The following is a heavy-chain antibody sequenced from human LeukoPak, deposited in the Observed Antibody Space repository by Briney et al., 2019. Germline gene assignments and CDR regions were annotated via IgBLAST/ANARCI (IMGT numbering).Heavy chain of an antibody. CDR3: ATEDHDYGDYGYFQH. CDR2: ISSSGSTI. D-gene: IGHD4-17*01. CDR1: GFTFSSYA. V-gene: IGHV3-48*03. Sequence: GGSLRLSCAASGFTFSSYAMSWVRQAPGKGLEWVSYISSSGSTIYYADSVKGRFTISRDNAKNSLYLQMNSLRAEDTAVYYCATEDHDYGDYGYFQHWGQGTLVTVSS. J-gene: IGHJ1*01.